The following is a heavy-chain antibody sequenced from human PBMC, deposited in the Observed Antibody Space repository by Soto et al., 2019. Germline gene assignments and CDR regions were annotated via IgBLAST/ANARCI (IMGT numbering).Heavy chain of an antibody. D-gene: IGHD6-13*01. J-gene: IGHJ6*02. CDR2: IIPIFGTA. V-gene: IGHV1-69*01. Sequence: QVQLVQSGAEVKKPGSSVKVSCKASGGTFSSYAISWVRQDPGQGLEWMGGIIPIFGTANYAQKFQGRVTITADESTSTAYMELSSLRSEDTAVYYCASVCIATAAGTYYYYYGMDVWGQGTTVTVSS. CDR3: ASVCIATAAGTYYYYYGMDV. CDR1: GGTFSSYA.